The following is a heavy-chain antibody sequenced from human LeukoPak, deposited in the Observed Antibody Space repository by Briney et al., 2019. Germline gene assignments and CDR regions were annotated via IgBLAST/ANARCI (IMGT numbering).Heavy chain of an antibody. CDR3: TTEGSLAYSSSWYGDLDAFDI. D-gene: IGHD6-13*01. V-gene: IGHV3-15*01. CDR2: IKSKTDGGTT. Sequence: GGSLRLSCAASGFTFSNAWMSWVRQAPGKGLEWVGRIKSKTDGGTTDYAAPVKGRFTNSRDDSKNTLYLQMNSLKTEDTAVYYCTTEGSLAYSSSWYGDLDAFDIWGQGTMVTVSS. CDR1: GFTFSNAW. J-gene: IGHJ3*02.